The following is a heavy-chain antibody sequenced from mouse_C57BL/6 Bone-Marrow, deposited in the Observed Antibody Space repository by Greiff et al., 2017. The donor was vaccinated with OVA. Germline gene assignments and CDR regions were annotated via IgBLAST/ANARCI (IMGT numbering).Heavy chain of an antibody. D-gene: IGHD3-2*02. CDR1: GYTFTSYW. V-gene: IGHV1-64*01. CDR2: IHPNSGST. Sequence: QVQLQQPGAELVKPGASVTLSCKASGYTFTSYWMHWVKQRPGQGLEWIGMIHPNSGSTNYNEKFKSKATLTVDKSSSTAYMQLSSLTSEDSAVYDCATQATSFYAMDYWGQGTSVTVSS. CDR3: ATQATSFYAMDY. J-gene: IGHJ4*01.